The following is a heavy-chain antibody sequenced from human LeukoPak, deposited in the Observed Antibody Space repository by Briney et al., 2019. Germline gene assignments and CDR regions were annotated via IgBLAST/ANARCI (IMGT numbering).Heavy chain of an antibody. CDR1: GGTFSSYA. CDR3: ARGTSRIVAARPGAFDI. J-gene: IGHJ3*02. Sequence: GASVKVSCKASGGTFSSYAISWVRQAPGQGLEWMGRIIPILGIANYAQKFQGRVTITADESTSTAYMELSSLRSEDTAVYYCARGTSRIVAARPGAFDIWGQGTMVTVSS. V-gene: IGHV1-69*04. CDR2: IIPILGIA. D-gene: IGHD6-6*01.